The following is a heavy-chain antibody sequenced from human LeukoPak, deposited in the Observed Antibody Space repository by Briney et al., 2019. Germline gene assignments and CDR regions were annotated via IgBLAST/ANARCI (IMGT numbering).Heavy chain of an antibody. CDR3: ASSDRSGYLTTSGSNFDY. CDR2: IYTSGST. CDR1: GGSISSYY. V-gene: IGHV4-4*07. J-gene: IGHJ4*02. Sequence: SETLSLTCAVSGGSISSYYWSWIRQPAGKGLEWIGRIYTSGSTNYNPSLKSRVTMSVDTSKNQFSLKLSSVTAADTAVYYCASSDRSGYLTTSGSNFDYWGQGTLVTVSS. D-gene: IGHD3-22*01.